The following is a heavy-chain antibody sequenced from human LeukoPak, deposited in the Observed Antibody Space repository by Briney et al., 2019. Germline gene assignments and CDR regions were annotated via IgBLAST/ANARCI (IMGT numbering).Heavy chain of an antibody. D-gene: IGHD2-2*01. CDR3: ARRAYCSTTSCYYEDNYGMDV. CDR2: IYYSGST. V-gene: IGHV4-39*01. J-gene: IGHJ6*02. CDR1: GDSIYSSSFY. Sequence: SEALSLTCTVSGDSIYSSSFYWGWIRQSPGKGLEWIGSIYYSGSTYYNPSLKSRVTISVDTSKNQLSLKVSSVTAADTAVYYCARRAYCSTTSCYYEDNYGMDVWGQGTTVTVSS.